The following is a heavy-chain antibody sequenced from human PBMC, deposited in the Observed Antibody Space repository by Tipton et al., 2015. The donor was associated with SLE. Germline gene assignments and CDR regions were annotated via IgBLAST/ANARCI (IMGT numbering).Heavy chain of an antibody. D-gene: IGHD3-10*01. Sequence: GLVKPSETLSLTCTVSGGSISSGSYYWSWIRQPAGKGLEWIGYIYTSGSTNYNPSLKSRVTISVDTSKNQFSLKLSSVTAADTAVYYCARGTRGVIYYWGQGTLVTVSS. CDR1: GGSISSGSYY. CDR3: ARGTRGVIYY. V-gene: IGHV4-61*10. J-gene: IGHJ4*02. CDR2: IYTSGST.